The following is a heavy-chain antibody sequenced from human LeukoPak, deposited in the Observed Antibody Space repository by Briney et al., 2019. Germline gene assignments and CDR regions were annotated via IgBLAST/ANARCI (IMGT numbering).Heavy chain of an antibody. CDR3: ARVVGVLLWFGELLEVGVFDI. V-gene: IGHV4-34*01. CDR1: GGSFSGYY. Sequence: SETLSHTCAVYGGSFSGYYWSWIRQPPGKGLEWIGEINHSGSTNYNPSLKSRVTISVDRSKNQFSLKLSSVTAADTAVYYCARVVGVLLWFGELLEVGVFDIWGQGTMVTVSP. CDR2: INHSGST. J-gene: IGHJ3*02. D-gene: IGHD3-10*01.